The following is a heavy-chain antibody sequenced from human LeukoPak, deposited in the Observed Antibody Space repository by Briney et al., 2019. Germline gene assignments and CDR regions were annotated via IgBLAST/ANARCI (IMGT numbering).Heavy chain of an antibody. Sequence: SETLSLTCAVSGGSFSSDGNSWNWIRQPPGKGLEWIGYIYPSGNTYYNPSLKSRVTISIDRSKNQFSLNLSSVTAADTAVYYCARGYCSGSTCHLAFDIWGQGTMVTVSS. CDR1: GGSFSSDGNS. J-gene: IGHJ3*02. CDR3: ARGYCSGSTCHLAFDI. D-gene: IGHD2-15*01. V-gene: IGHV4-30-2*01. CDR2: IYPSGNT.